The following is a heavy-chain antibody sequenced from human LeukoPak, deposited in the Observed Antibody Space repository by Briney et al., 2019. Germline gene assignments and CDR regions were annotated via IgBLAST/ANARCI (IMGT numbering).Heavy chain of an antibody. CDR2: ISSSSSYT. CDR3: ARVPLWFGELVAFDI. CDR1: GFTFSDYY. Sequence: GGSLRLSCAASGFTFSDYYISWIRQAPGKGLEWVSYISSSSSYTNYADSVKGRFTISRDNAKNSLYLQMNSLMDEDTEVYYSARVPLWFGELVAFDIWGQGTMVTVSS. V-gene: IGHV3-11*05. J-gene: IGHJ3*02. D-gene: IGHD3-10*01.